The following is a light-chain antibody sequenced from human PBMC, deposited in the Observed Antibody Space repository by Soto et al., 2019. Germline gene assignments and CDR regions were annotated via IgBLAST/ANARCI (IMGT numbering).Light chain of an antibody. J-gene: IGKJ4*01. CDR2: DAS. CDR3: QQNFRPPQVT. Sequence: DIQMTQSPSTLSASVGDRVTITCRASQSISRWLAWYLQKPGKAPKLLIYDASSLERGVPSRFSGSGSGTEFTLTIRTLQPEDFATYYCQQNFRPPQVTFGGRT. CDR1: QSISRW. V-gene: IGKV1-5*01.